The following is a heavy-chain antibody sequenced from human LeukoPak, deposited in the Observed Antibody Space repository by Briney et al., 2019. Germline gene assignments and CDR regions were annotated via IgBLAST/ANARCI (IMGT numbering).Heavy chain of an antibody. D-gene: IGHD3-22*01. CDR1: GFTFSNYV. Sequence: GGSLRLSCAASGFTFSNYVMTWVRQAPGKGLEWVSAINGSDGRAWYADSVNGRFIISRDNSKNTLYLQMNSLRAEDTAVYFCAQDHESSCYPTCDYGGEEPLLTVS. CDR2: INGSDGRA. J-gene: IGHJ4*02. CDR3: AQDHESSCYPTCDY. V-gene: IGHV3-23*01.